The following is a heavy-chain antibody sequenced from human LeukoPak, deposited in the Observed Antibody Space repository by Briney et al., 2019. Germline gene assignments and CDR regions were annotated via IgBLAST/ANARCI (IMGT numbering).Heavy chain of an antibody. D-gene: IGHD2-15*01. J-gene: IGHJ5*02. Sequence: PGGSLRLSCAASGFTFNSYGMHWVRQAPGKGLEWVAVISYDGSNKYYADSVKGRFTISRDNSKNTLYLKMNSLRAEDTAVYYCARSVVAAKNWFDPWGQGTLVTVSS. CDR1: GFTFNSYG. V-gene: IGHV3-30*19. CDR2: ISYDGSNK. CDR3: ARSVVAAKNWFDP.